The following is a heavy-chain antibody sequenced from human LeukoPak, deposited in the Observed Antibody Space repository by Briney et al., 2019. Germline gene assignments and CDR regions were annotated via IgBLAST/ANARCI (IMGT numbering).Heavy chain of an antibody. CDR2: IRYDGSNK. J-gene: IGHJ4*02. Sequence: GGSLRLSCAASGFTFSSYGMHWVRQAPGKGLEWVAFIRYDGSNKYYADSVKGRFTISRDNSKNTLYLQMNSLRAEDTAVYYCAKDPPTPYSNYGDYWGQGTLVTVSS. D-gene: IGHD4-11*01. CDR3: AKDPPTPYSNYGDY. V-gene: IGHV3-30*02. CDR1: GFTFSSYG.